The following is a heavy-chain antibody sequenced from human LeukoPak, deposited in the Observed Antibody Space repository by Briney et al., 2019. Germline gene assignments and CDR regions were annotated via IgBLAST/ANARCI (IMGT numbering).Heavy chain of an antibody. CDR3: ARDGETVTTSGSFMGYFDY. Sequence: VASVKVSCKASGGTFSSYAISWVRQAPGQGLEWMGRIIPIFGTANYAQKFQGRVTLTTDESTSTAYMELSSLRSEDTAVYYCARDGETVTTSGSFMGYFDYWGQGTLVTVSS. CDR2: IIPIFGTA. V-gene: IGHV1-69*05. D-gene: IGHD4-17*01. CDR1: GGTFSSYA. J-gene: IGHJ4*02.